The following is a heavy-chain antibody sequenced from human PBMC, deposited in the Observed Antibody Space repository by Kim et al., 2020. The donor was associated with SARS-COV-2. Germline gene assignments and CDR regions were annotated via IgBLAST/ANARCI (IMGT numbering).Heavy chain of an antibody. CDR2: IKQDGSEK. V-gene: IGHV3-7*03. CDR3: ARHLRGSGIYYNFYYFDY. J-gene: IGHJ4*02. CDR1: GFTFSSYW. D-gene: IGHD3-10*01. Sequence: GGSLRLSCAASGFTFSSYWMSWVRRAPGKGLEWVANIKQDGSEKYYVDSVKGRFTISRDNAKNSLSLQMNSLRAEDTAVYYCARHLRGSGIYYNFYYFDYGGQGTLVTVSS.